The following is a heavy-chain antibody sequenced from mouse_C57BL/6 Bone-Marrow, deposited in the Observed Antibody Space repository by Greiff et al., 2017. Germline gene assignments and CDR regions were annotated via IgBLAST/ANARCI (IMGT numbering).Heavy chain of an antibody. CDR1: GYTFTDYE. Sequence: VQLVESGAELVRPGASVTLSCKASGYTFTDYEMPWVKQTPVHGLEWIGAIDPETGGTAYNQKFKGKAILTADKSSRTAYMELRSLTSEDSAVYYCTRRSYYGHSLDYWGQGTTLTVSS. CDR3: TRRSYYGHSLDY. D-gene: IGHD1-1*01. J-gene: IGHJ2*01. V-gene: IGHV1-15*01. CDR2: IDPETGGT.